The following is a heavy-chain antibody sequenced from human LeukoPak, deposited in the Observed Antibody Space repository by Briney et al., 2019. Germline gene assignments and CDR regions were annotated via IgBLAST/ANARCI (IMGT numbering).Heavy chain of an antibody. J-gene: IGHJ4*02. V-gene: IGHV6-1*01. Sequence: SQTLSLTCAISGDSVSSNSAAWNWIRQSPSRGLEWLGMTYYRSKWYNDYAVSVESRITINPDTSKNQFSLQLNSVTPEDTAGYYCEREPGGGGYRGYDLFDSGARGPLVPFSS. CDR1: GDSVSSNSAA. CDR3: EREPGGGGYRGYDLFDS. CDR2: TYYRSKWYN. D-gene: IGHD5-12*01.